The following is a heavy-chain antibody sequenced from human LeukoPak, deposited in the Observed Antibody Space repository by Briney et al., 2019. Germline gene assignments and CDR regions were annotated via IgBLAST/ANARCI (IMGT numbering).Heavy chain of an antibody. CDR1: EYTLTAFY. CDR2: IDPVNGHT. Sequence: ASVKVSCKVSEYTLTAFYIHWVRQAPGQGLEWMGWIDPVNGHTIYAQNFQGRVTMSRDISISTVFMELTRLRSGDTAVYFCAEQNCSGGNCKTPLAFWGQGTLVTVSS. J-gene: IGHJ4*02. D-gene: IGHD2-15*01. CDR3: AEQNCSGGNCKTPLAF. V-gene: IGHV1-2*02.